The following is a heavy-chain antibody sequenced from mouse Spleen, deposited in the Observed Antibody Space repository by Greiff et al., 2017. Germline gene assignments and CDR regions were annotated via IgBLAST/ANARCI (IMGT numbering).Heavy chain of an antibody. CDR1: GFTFSSYA. J-gene: IGHJ2*01. CDR3: ARHEVGFDY. CDR2: ISSGGSYT. Sequence: EVKVEESGGGLVKPGGSLKLSCAASGFTFSSYAMSWVRQTPEKRLEWVATISSGGSYTYYPDSVKGRFTISRDNAKNTLYLQMSSLRSEDTAMYYCARHEVGFDYWGQGTTLTVSS. V-gene: IGHV5-9-3*01. D-gene: IGHD1-1*02.